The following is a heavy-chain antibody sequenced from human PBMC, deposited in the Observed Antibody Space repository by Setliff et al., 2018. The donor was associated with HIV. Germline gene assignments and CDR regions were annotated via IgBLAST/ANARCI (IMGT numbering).Heavy chain of an antibody. CDR2: IHPIFGTT. J-gene: IGHJ4*02. CDR1: GGTFSSYI. V-gene: IGHV1-69*13. Sequence: ASVKVSCKASGGTFSSYITAWVRQAPGQGLEWMGGIHPIFGTTNYARDFMGRVSITADESTNTAYMELSSLRSDDSAIYYCARGIPRGAVFGVVGYFDYWGQGTPVTVSS. D-gene: IGHD3-3*01. CDR3: ARGIPRGAVFGVVGYFDY.